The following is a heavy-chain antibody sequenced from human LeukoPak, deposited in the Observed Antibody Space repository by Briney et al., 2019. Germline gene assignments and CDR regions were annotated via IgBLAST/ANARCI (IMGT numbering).Heavy chain of an antibody. J-gene: IGHJ4*02. Sequence: GGSLRLSCAASGFIFSSYWMTWVRQAPGKGLEWVANIKQDGSQKYYVDSVKGRLTISRDNAKNSVYLQVNSLRVEDTAVYYCARIGYSSSSLDYWGQGTPVTVSS. CDR1: GFIFSSYW. D-gene: IGHD6-13*01. V-gene: IGHV3-7*01. CDR3: ARIGYSSSSLDY. CDR2: IKQDGSQK.